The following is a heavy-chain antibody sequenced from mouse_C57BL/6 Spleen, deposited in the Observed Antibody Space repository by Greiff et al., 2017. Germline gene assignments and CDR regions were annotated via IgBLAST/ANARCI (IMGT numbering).Heavy chain of an antibody. J-gene: IGHJ4*01. Sequence: EVMLVESGGGLVKPGGSLKLSCAASGFTFSDYGMHWVRQAPEKGLEWVAYISSGSRTIYYAAPVQGRFTISRDHAKNTLFLQMTSVRSEDTAMYFCARNLLNTTVVNYAMDYGGQGTSVTVSS. CDR3: ARNLLNTTVVNYAMDY. CDR2: ISSGSRTI. D-gene: IGHD1-1*01. CDR1: GFTFSDYG. V-gene: IGHV5-17*01.